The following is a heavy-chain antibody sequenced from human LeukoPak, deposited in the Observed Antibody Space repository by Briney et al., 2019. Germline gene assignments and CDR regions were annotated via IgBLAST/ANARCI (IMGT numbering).Heavy chain of an antibody. D-gene: IGHD3-22*01. V-gene: IGHV4-61*05. CDR3: ARVHYFDSGGYYSSTYYYYMDV. J-gene: IGHJ6*03. Sequence: SETLSLTCTVSGGSISSSSYYWGWIRQPPGKGLEWIGYISYSGSTKDNPSLKSRVTISIDTSKNQFSLKLSSVTAADTAVYYCARVHYFDSGGYYSSTYYYYMDVWGKGTTVTVSS. CDR2: ISYSGST. CDR1: GGSISSSSYY.